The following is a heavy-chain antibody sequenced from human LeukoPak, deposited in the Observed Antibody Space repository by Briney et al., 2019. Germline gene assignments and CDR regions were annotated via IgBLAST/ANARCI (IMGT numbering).Heavy chain of an antibody. CDR3: ARRDYYCSSTSCYIDY. D-gene: IGHD2-2*01. CDR2: IYPGDSDT. J-gene: IGHJ4*02. V-gene: IGHV5-51*01. Sequence: GESLKISCKGSGYSFTSYWIGWVRQMPGKGLEWMGIIYPGDSDTRYSPSFQGQVTISADKSISTAYLQWSSLKASDTAIYYCARRDYYCSSTSCYIDYWGQGTLVTVSS. CDR1: GYSFTSYW.